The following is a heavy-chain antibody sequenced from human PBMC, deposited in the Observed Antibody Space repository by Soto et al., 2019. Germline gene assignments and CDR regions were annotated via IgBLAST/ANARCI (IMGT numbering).Heavy chain of an antibody. CDR1: GGSITSSGYS. J-gene: IGHJ4*02. D-gene: IGHD2-2*01. CDR3: ARGGGSTKVDY. Sequence: QVQLQESGPGLVKPSQTMSLTCTVSGGSITSSGYSWSWIRQHPGEGLEWIGFTSNSGSTAYKPSLQSRVTISVDTPSNHFSLNLKSVTAADTAVYYCARGGGSTKVDYWGQGTLVTVSP. V-gene: IGHV4-31*03. CDR2: TSNSGST.